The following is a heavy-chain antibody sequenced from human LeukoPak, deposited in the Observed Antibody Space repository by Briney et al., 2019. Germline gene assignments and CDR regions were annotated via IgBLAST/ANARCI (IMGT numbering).Heavy chain of an antibody. J-gene: IGHJ4*02. V-gene: IGHV3-21*01. Sequence: GGSLRLSFAASGFTFSSYSMNWVRQPPGKGLDWVSSISIISSYIYYADSVKGRFTISRDNAKNSLYLQMNSLRAEDTAVYYCAREFPTTMIVVVSNYFDYWGQGTLVTVSS. D-gene: IGHD3-22*01. CDR2: ISIISSYI. CDR3: AREFPTTMIVVVSNYFDY. CDR1: GFTFSSYS.